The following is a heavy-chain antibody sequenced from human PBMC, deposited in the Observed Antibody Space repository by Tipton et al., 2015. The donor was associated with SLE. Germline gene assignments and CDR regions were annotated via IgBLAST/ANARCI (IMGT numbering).Heavy chain of an antibody. Sequence: TLSLTCSVSGASTRSQYWGWIRQPPGKGLEWIGYIYHSGYSSTNYSPSLKSRVTLSVDTSKNQFSLRLTSVTAADTALYYCGRARVGMGYVFDLWGQGTMVTVSS. D-gene: IGHD5-24*01. J-gene: IGHJ3*01. CDR3: GRARVGMGYVFDL. CDR1: GASTRSQY. CDR2: IYHSGYSST. V-gene: IGHV4-4*09.